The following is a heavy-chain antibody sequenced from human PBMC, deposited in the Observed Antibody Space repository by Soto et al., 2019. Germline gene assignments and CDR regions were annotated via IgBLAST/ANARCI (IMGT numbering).Heavy chain of an antibody. CDR3: ETLDYGDYGFDY. CDR1: GYTFTSYG. Sequence: QVQLVQSGAEVKKPGASVKVSCKASGYTFTSYGISWVRQAPGQVLEWMGWISAYKGNTNYAQQLQGRVTMTTDTTTRTAYMELRSLRSADTAGYYCETLDYGDYGFDYWCQGTLVTVSS. V-gene: IGHV1-18*01. D-gene: IGHD4-17*01. J-gene: IGHJ4*02. CDR2: ISAYKGNT.